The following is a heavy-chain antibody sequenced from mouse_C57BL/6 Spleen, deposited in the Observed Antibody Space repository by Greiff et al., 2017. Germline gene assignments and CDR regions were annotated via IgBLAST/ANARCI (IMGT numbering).Heavy chain of an antibody. CDR1: GFTFSSYA. J-gene: IGHJ3*01. Sequence: EVQGVESGEGLVKPGGSLKLSCAASGFTFSSYAMSWVRQTPEQRLEWVAYISSGGDYIYYADTVKGRFTISRDNARNTLYLQMSSLKSEDTAMYYCTRGGSSYEKFAYWGQGTLVTVSA. V-gene: IGHV5-9-1*02. CDR3: TRGGSSYEKFAY. D-gene: IGHD1-1*01. CDR2: ISSGGDYI.